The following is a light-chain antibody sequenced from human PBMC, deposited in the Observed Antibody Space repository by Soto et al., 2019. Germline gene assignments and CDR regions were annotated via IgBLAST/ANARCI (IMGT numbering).Light chain of an antibody. V-gene: IGKV1-39*01. CDR3: QHTFNSPPWT. CDR1: QNIGSF. CDR2: SAF. J-gene: IGKJ1*01. Sequence: DIQMAQSPSSLSASLGDRVTITCRASQNIGSFLNWYQQKPGEAPRLLVYSAFRIQSGVPSRFSGSGSGADFTLTISSLQSEDFASYFCQHTFNSPPWTFGQGTKVDIK.